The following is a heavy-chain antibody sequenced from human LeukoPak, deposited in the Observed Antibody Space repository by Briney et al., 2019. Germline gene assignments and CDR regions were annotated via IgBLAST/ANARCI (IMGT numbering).Heavy chain of an antibody. CDR3: ARDSFFHDSSGYPNVRYFDY. V-gene: IGHV4-59*02. D-gene: IGHD3-22*01. J-gene: IGHJ4*02. Sequence: PSETLSLTCAVSGVSVSSYYWSWIRQPPGKGLEWIGYIYYSGTTSYNPSLKSRLTISVDTSKNQVSLKLSSVTAADTAVYYCARDSFFHDSSGYPNVRYFDYWGQGTLVTVSS. CDR2: IYYSGTT. CDR1: GVSVSSYY.